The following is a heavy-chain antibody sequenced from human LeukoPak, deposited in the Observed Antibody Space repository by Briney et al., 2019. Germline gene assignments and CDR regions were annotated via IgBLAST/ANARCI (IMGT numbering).Heavy chain of an antibody. CDR3: AREGYYFDY. CDR2: ISSSSSTI. CDR1: GSTFSTYS. J-gene: IGHJ4*02. Sequence: GGSLRLSFAASGSTFSTYSMNWVRQAPGKGLEWVSYISSSSSTIYYADSVKGRFTISRDNAKNSLYLQMNSLRAEDTAVYCCAREGYYFDYWGQGTLVTVSS. V-gene: IGHV3-48*01.